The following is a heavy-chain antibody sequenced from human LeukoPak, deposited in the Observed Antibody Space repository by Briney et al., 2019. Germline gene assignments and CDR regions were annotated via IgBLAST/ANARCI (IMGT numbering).Heavy chain of an antibody. CDR3: ASERLGDNPKIDY. Sequence: NSSETLSLTCTVSGVSISSSNSYWGWIRQPPGKGLEWIASIYYTGNTYYNTSLKSRVTISIDKSKNQFSLKLTSVTAADTAVYYCASERLGDNPKIDYWGQGTLVTVSS. CDR1: GVSISSSNSY. J-gene: IGHJ4*02. D-gene: IGHD2-15*01. CDR2: IYYTGNT. V-gene: IGHV4-39*07.